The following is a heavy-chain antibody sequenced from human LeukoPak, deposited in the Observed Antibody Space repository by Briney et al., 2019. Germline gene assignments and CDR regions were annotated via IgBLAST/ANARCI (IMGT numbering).Heavy chain of an antibody. Sequence: GGSLRLSCAASGFTFSSYWMHWVRQAPGKGLVWVSRINSDGSSTSYTDSVKGRFTISRDNAKNTLYLQMNNLRAEDTAVYYCSSGNSHAFDIWGQGTMVTVSS. CDR1: GFTFSSYW. V-gene: IGHV3-74*01. D-gene: IGHD4-23*01. CDR2: INSDGSST. J-gene: IGHJ3*02. CDR3: SSGNSHAFDI.